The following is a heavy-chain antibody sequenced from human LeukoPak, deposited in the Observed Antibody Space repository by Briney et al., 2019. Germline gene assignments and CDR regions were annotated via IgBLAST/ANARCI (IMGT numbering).Heavy chain of an antibody. D-gene: IGHD3-10*01. CDR2: IPHDGSNA. CDR3: ATGSDYYYAS. V-gene: IGHV3-30*03. CDR1: GFTFTRNC. J-gene: IGHJ4*02. Sequence: PGGSLRLSCVASGFTFTRNCMHWVRQAPGKGLEGVAAIPHDGSNAHYADSVKGRFTISRDDSKNPQYLQMNSLRIEDSAMYYCATGSDYYYASWGQGTLVTVSS.